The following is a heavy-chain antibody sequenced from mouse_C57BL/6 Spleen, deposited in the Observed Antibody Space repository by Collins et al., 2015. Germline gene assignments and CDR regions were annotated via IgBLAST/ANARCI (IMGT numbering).Heavy chain of an antibody. V-gene: IGHV1-52*01. D-gene: IGHD2-5*01. J-gene: IGHJ2*01. Sequence: QVQLQQPGAELVRPGSSVKLSCKASGYTFTSYWMHWVKQRPIQGLEWIGNIDPSDSETHYSQKFKDKATLTVDKSSSTAYMQLSSLTSEDSAVYYCARADSNYYFDYWGQGTTLTVSS. CDR1: GYTFTSYW. CDR3: ARADSNYYFDY. CDR2: IDPSDSET.